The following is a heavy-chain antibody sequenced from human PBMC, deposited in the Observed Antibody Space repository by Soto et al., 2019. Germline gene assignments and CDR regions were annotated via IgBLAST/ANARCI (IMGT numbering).Heavy chain of an antibody. Sequence: LRLSCAASGFTFSSYGMHWVRQAPGKGLEWVAVISYDGSNKYYADSVKGRFTISRDNSKNTLYLQMNSLRAEDTAVYYCAKTAITMIAQYYFDYWGQGTLVTVSS. D-gene: IGHD3-22*01. CDR3: AKTAITMIAQYYFDY. CDR2: ISYDGSNK. V-gene: IGHV3-30*18. CDR1: GFTFSSYG. J-gene: IGHJ4*02.